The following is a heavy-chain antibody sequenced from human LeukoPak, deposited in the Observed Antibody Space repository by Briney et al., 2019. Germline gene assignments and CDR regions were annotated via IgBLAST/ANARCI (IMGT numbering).Heavy chain of an antibody. CDR1: AGSISSYS. Sequence: NPSETLSLTCTVSAGSISSYSWSWLRQPPGKGLEWIGYIYYSGSTNYNPSLKSRVTVSVDTSKNQFSLRLSSVTAADTAVYYCARGHLPTYYYYMDVWGKGTTVTVSS. V-gene: IGHV4-59*08. J-gene: IGHJ6*03. CDR3: ARGHLPTYYYYMDV. CDR2: IYYSGST.